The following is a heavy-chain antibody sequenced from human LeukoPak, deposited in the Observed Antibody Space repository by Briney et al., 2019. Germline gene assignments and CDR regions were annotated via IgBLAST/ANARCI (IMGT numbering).Heavy chain of an antibody. J-gene: IGHJ4*02. V-gene: IGHV4-34*01. D-gene: IGHD3-22*01. CDR2: INHSGST. CDR1: GGSFSGYY. Sequence: SETLSLTCAVYGGSFSGYYWSWIRQPPGKGLEWIGEINHSGSTDYNPSLKSRVTISVGTSKNQFSLKLSSVTAADTAVYYCARGKDYYDSSGYYPIDYWGQGALVTVSS. CDR3: ARGKDYYDSSGYYPIDY.